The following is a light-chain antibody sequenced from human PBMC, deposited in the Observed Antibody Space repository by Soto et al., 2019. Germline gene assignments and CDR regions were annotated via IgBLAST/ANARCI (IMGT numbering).Light chain of an antibody. CDR1: KLGDKY. CDR2: QDS. J-gene: IGLJ1*01. V-gene: IGLV3-1*01. CDR3: QAWDSSTASYV. Sequence: SYELTQPPSVSVSPGQTASITCSGDKLGDKYACWYQQKPGQSPVLVIYQDSKRPSGIPERFSGSNSGNTATLTISGTQAMDEADSYCQAWDSSTASYVFGTGTKVTVL.